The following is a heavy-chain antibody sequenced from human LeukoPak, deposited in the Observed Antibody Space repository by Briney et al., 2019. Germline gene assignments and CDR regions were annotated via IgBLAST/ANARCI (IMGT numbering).Heavy chain of an antibody. CDR2: IHHSGNT. V-gene: IGHV4-38-2*02. D-gene: IGHD3-10*01. CDR3: ARQTGSGLFSLP. J-gene: IGHJ4*02. CDR1: GYSISSGYF. Sequence: SETLSLTCTVSGYSISSGYFWGWIRQSPGKGLEWIGTIHHSGNTYYNPSLKSRVTISVDTSKNQFSLKVISVAAADTAVYYCARQTGSGLFSLPGGQGTLVTVSS.